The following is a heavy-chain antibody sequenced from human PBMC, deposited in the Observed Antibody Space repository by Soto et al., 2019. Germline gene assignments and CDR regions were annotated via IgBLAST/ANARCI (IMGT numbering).Heavy chain of an antibody. D-gene: IGHD1-26*01. J-gene: IGHJ4*02. CDR2: INPKSGDT. Sequence: QVQLVQSGAEVKKPGASLNVSCKASGYTFTVYYMHWVRQAPGQGLEWMGWINPKSGDTMYPQKFQGRVTMTWDTSFSTAYMALTRLRSDDTAVYYCARDLAKGGGSAGFDYWGQGTLVTVSS. V-gene: IGHV1-2*02. CDR3: ARDLAKGGGSAGFDY. CDR1: GYTFTVYY.